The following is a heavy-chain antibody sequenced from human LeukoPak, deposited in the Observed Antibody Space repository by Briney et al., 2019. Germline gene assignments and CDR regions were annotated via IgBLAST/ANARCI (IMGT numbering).Heavy chain of an antibody. CDR3: AFYYYGTRRFDP. Sequence: PGGSLRLSCAASGFTFSNAWMSWVRQAPGKGLEWVGRIKSKTDGGTTDYAAPVKGRFTISRDDSKNTLYLQMNSLKTEDTAVYYCAFYYYGTRRFDPWGQGTLVTVSS. D-gene: IGHD3-10*01. J-gene: IGHJ5*02. CDR2: IKSKTDGGTT. CDR1: GFTFSNAW. V-gene: IGHV3-15*01.